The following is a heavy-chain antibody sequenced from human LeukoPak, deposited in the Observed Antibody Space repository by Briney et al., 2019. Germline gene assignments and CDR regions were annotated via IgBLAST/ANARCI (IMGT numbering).Heavy chain of an antibody. D-gene: IGHD1-26*01. CDR2: IKNKANSYGT. Sequence: GGSLRLSCAASGFSFSDHYMDWIRLAPGKGLEWVGRIKNKANSYGTDYAASVKGRFTLSRDDSKDSLYLQMNSLRSEDTALYYCTRVRLGAATRYFDYWGQGTLVTVSS. J-gene: IGHJ4*02. V-gene: IGHV3-72*01. CDR3: TRVRLGAATRYFDY. CDR1: GFSFSDHY.